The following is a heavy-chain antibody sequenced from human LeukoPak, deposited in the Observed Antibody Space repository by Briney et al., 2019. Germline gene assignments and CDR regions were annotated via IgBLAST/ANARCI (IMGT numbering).Heavy chain of an antibody. J-gene: IGHJ4*02. Sequence: PGGSLRLSCAASGFTFSSYAMHWVRQAPGKGLEWVAVISYDGSNKYYADSVKGRFTISRDNSKNTLYLQMNSLRAEDTAVYYCAARGDDYGEYYFDYWGQGTLVTVSS. CDR1: GFTFSSYA. CDR2: ISYDGSNK. V-gene: IGHV3-30-3*01. CDR3: AARGDDYGEYYFDY. D-gene: IGHD4-17*01.